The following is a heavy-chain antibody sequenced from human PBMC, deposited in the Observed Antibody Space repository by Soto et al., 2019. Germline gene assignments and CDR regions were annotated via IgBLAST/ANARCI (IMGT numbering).Heavy chain of an antibody. CDR3: TRLFGIDSPMYFFDQ. CDR2: VSYSGSS. CDR1: GGSISSHH. D-gene: IGHD2-8*01. J-gene: IGHJ4*02. Sequence: QVQLQESGPGLVKPSETLSLTCIVSGGSISSHHWSWIRQSPGKGLEWIGHVSYSGSSTYNPSLKSRVTLPIDTSKNQFSLNLRSVSAADTAVYYCTRLFGIDSPMYFFDQWGQGTLVTVSS. V-gene: IGHV4-59*08.